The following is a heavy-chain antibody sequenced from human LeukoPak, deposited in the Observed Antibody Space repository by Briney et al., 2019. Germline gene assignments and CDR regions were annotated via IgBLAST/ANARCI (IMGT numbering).Heavy chain of an antibody. CDR2: INPNSGGT. D-gene: IGHD3-22*01. CDR3: ASSLNYYDSSGLFDI. CDR1: GYTFTGYY. Sequence: GASVKVSCKASGYTFTGYYMYWVRQAPGQGLEWMGWINPNSGGTNYAQKFQGRVTMTRDTSISTAYMELSRLRSDDTAVYYCASSLNYYDSSGLFDIWGQGTMVTVSS. J-gene: IGHJ3*02. V-gene: IGHV1-2*02.